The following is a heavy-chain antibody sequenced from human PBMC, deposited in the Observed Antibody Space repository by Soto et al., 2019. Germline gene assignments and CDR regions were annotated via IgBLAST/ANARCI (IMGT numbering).Heavy chain of an antibody. CDR3: ARDRVVVVAATRSHYYYGMDV. J-gene: IGHJ6*02. CDR2: INSDGSST. CDR1: GFTFSSYW. V-gene: IGHV3-74*01. Sequence: EVQLVESGGGLVQPGGSLRLSCAASGFTFSSYWMHWVRQAPGKGLVWVSRINSDGSSTSYADSVKGRFTISRDNAKNTLYLQMNSLRAEDTAVYYCARDRVVVVAATRSHYYYGMDVWGQGTTVTVSS. D-gene: IGHD2-15*01.